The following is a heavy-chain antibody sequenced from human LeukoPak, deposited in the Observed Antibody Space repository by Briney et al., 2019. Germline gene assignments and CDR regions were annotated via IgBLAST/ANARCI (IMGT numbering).Heavy chain of an antibody. J-gene: IGHJ4*02. CDR3: VKDLPSGGSGWYRFDY. V-gene: IGHV3-21*01. CDR1: GFTFSSNT. Sequence: PGGSLRLSCAASGFTFSSNTMNWVRQAPGKGLEWVSSISRSSAYIYYADSVKGRFTISRDNSKNTLYLQMSSLRAEDTAVYYCVKDLPSGGSGWYRFDYWGQGTLVTLSS. CDR2: ISRSSAYI. D-gene: IGHD6-19*01.